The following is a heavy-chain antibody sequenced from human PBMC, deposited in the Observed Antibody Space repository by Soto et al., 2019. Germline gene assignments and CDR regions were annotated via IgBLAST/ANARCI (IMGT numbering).Heavy chain of an antibody. CDR3: AREKSEQWLGYYYYGMDV. Sequence: ASVKVSCEASGYTFTSYSMHWVRQAPGQRLEWMGWINAGNGNTKYSQKFQGRVTITRDTSASTAYMELSSLRSEDTAVYYCAREKSEQWLGYYYYGMDVWGQGTTVTVSS. V-gene: IGHV1-3*01. CDR2: INAGNGNT. D-gene: IGHD6-19*01. CDR1: GYTFTSYS. J-gene: IGHJ6*02.